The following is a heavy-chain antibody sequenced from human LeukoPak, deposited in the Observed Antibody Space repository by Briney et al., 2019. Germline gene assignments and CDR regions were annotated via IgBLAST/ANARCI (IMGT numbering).Heavy chain of an antibody. J-gene: IGHJ4*02. Sequence: ASVKVSCKASGYTFTSYYMHWVRQAPGQGLEWMGIINPSGGSTNYAQRFQGRVTMTRDTSTSTVYMELSSLRSEDTAVYYRARDWREGEYVGATDNYYFDYWGQGTLVTVSS. D-gene: IGHD1-26*01. CDR1: GYTFTSYY. CDR2: INPSGGST. CDR3: ARDWREGEYVGATDNYYFDY. V-gene: IGHV1-46*01.